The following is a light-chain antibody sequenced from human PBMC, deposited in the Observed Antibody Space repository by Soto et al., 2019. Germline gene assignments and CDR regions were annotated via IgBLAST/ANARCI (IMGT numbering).Light chain of an antibody. CDR3: QQARGVPPWT. V-gene: IGKV1-12*01. CDR2: AAS. Sequence: DVQMTQSPSSVSASVGDRVTITCRASQGISTWLAWYQQKPGKAPKLLIYAASILHSGVPSRFSGGGAGTEFTLTITSRQPEDVATDFCQQARGVPPWTFGQGTQVEIK. J-gene: IGKJ1*01. CDR1: QGISTW.